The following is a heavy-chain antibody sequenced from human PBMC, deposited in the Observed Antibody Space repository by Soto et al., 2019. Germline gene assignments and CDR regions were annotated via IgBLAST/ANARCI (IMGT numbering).Heavy chain of an antibody. CDR3: VRTFQSSPDASDI. D-gene: IGHD3-3*02. Sequence: QLQLQESSPGPVKPSETLSLTCTVSGASISGNTFYWGWIRQPPGKGLELIGSISYSGTTYHNPSPKSRVTISVATSQNQFSLRLSSVTAADTAVYYFVRTFQSSPDASDIWGQGTLLTVSS. CDR1: GASISGNTFY. V-gene: IGHV4-39*01. J-gene: IGHJ3*02. CDR2: ISYSGTT.